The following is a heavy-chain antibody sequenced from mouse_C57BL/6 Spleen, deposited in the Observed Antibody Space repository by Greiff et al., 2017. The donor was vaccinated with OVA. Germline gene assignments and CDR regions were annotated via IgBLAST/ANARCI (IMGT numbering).Heavy chain of an antibody. J-gene: IGHJ3*01. CDR3: AREGWDGPFAY. CDR2: IYPGDGDT. CDR1: GYAFSSYC. D-gene: IGHD3-3*01. V-gene: IGHV1-82*01. Sequence: QVQLQQSGPELVKPGASVKISCKASGYAFSSYCMNWVTQRTGQGLEWIARIYPGDGDTNYNGKFKGRATLTADKSSSTAYMQLSSLTSEDSAVFLCAREGWDGPFAYWGQVTLVTVSA.